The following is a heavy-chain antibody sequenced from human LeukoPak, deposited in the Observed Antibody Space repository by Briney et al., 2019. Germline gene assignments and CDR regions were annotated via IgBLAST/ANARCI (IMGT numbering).Heavy chain of an antibody. CDR3: ARGVGGAIAVAGTFDY. V-gene: IGHV1-46*01. CDR2: INPSGGST. J-gene: IGHJ4*02. D-gene: IGHD6-19*01. Sequence: ASVKVSCKASGYTFTSYYMHWVRQAPGQGLEWMGIINPSGGSTSYAQKFQGRVTMTTDTSTSTAYMELRSLRSDDTAVYYCARGVGGAIAVAGTFDYWGQGTLVTVSS. CDR1: GYTFTSYY.